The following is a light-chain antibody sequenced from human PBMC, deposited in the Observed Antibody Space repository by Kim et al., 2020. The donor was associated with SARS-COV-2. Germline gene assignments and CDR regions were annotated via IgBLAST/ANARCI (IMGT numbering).Light chain of an antibody. Sequence: ASVGDRVTITCRARQTISNYLNWFQQKPGKAPKILIYGASSLQSGVPSRFSGSGSGTDFTLTISTLQPEDFATYYCQQSFSAPFTFGPGTKVDIK. V-gene: IGKV1-39*01. CDR3: QQSFSAPFT. CDR1: QTISNY. J-gene: IGKJ3*01. CDR2: GAS.